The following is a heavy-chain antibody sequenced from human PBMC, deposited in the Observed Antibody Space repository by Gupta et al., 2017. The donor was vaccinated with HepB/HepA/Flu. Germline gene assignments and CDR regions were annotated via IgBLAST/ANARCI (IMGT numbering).Heavy chain of an antibody. CDR3: ERDRRIAVAGYFDY. Sequence: QVQLVQSGAEVKKPGSSVKVSCKASGGTFSSYAISWVRQAPGQGLEWMGRIIPILGIANYAQKFQGRVTITADKSTSTAYMELSSLRSEDTAVYYCERDRRIAVAGYFDYWGQGTLVTVS. V-gene: IGHV1-69*04. CDR2: IIPILGIA. CDR1: GGTFSSYA. J-gene: IGHJ4*02. D-gene: IGHD6-19*01.